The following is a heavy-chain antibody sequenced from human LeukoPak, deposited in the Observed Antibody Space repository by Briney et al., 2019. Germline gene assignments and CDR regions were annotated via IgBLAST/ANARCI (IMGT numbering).Heavy chain of an antibody. J-gene: IGHJ5*02. Sequence: PGRSLRLSCAASGFTFSSYGMHWVRQAPGKGLEWVAVISYDGSNKYYADSVKGRFTISRDNSKNTLYLQMNSLRAEDTAVYYCAKTIAAAGEKTEEYNWFDPWGQGTLVTVSS. D-gene: IGHD6-13*01. CDR1: GFTFSSYG. V-gene: IGHV3-30*18. CDR2: ISYDGSNK. CDR3: AKTIAAAGEKTEEYNWFDP.